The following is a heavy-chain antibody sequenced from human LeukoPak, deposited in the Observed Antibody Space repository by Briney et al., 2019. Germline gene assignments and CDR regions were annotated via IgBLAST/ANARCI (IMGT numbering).Heavy chain of an antibody. CDR3: ARVGYCSSTSCYAGDY. CDR2: ISAYNGNK. D-gene: IGHD2-2*01. V-gene: IGHV1-18*01. Sequence: GASVKVSCTASGYTFTSYGISWVRQAPGQGLEWMGWISAYNGNKNYAQKLQGRVTMTTDTSTSTAYMELRSLRSDDTAVYYCARVGYCSSTSCYAGDYWGQGTLVTVSS. CDR1: GYTFTSYG. J-gene: IGHJ4*02.